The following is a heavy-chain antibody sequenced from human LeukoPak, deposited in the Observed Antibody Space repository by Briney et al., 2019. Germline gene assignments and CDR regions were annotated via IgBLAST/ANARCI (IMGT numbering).Heavy chain of an antibody. Sequence: SETLSLTCTVSGGSISSYYWSWIRQPPGKGLEWIGYIYYSGSTNYNPSLKSRVTISVDTSKNQFSLKLSSVTAADTAVYYCARDRSYSTGYYYYGMDVWGQGTTVTVSS. CDR3: ARDRSYSTGYYYYGMDV. D-gene: IGHD2-15*01. CDR2: IYYSGST. CDR1: GGSISSYY. V-gene: IGHV4-59*01. J-gene: IGHJ6*02.